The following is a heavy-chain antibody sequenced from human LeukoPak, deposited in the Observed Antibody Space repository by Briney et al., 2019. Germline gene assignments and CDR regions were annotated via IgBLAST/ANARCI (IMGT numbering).Heavy chain of an antibody. D-gene: IGHD5-12*01. Sequence: PGGSLRLSCAASGFTFSSYEMYWVRQAPGKGLEWISYINDSGSPIKYADSVKGRFTISRDNAKKSLYLEISRLRADDTAVYYCARDPGYSGFDLWGQGTQVTVSS. J-gene: IGHJ4*02. CDR1: GFTFSSYE. V-gene: IGHV3-48*03. CDR3: ARDPGYSGFDL. CDR2: INDSGSPI.